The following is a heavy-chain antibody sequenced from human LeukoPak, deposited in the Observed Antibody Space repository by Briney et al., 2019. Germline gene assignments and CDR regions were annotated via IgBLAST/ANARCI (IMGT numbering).Heavy chain of an antibody. J-gene: IGHJ4*02. D-gene: IGHD2-2*01. Sequence: GGSLRLSCAASGFTFDDYGMSWVRQAPGKGLEWVSSISSSSSYIYYADSVKGRFTISRDNAKNSLYLQMNSLRAEDTAVYYCARDKSTSCYEGGSCYPAAFDYWGQGTLVTVSS. CDR1: GFTFDDYG. CDR3: ARDKSTSCYEGGSCYPAAFDY. V-gene: IGHV3-21*01. CDR2: ISSSSSYI.